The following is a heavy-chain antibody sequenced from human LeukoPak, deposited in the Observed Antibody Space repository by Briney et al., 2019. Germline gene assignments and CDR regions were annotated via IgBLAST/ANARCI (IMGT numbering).Heavy chain of an antibody. J-gene: IGHJ6*03. CDR2: INPNSGGT. V-gene: IGHV1-2*02. CDR3: ARGMEPYYYMDV. Sequence: GGSLRLSCAASGFTFSSYAMHWVRQAPGQGLEWMGWINPNSGGTNYAQKFQGRVTMTRDTSISTAYMELSRLRSDDTAVYYCARGMEPYYYMDVWGKGTTVTVSS. CDR1: GFTFSSYA. D-gene: IGHD1-26*01.